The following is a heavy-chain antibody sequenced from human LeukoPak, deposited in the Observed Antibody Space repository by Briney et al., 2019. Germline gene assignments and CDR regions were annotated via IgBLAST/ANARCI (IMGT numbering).Heavy chain of an antibody. V-gene: IGHV1-69*13. Sequence: SVKVSCKASGGTFSSYAISWVRQAPGQGLEWMGGIIPIFGTANYAQKFQGRVTITADESTSTAYMELSSLRSEDTAVYYCARGPYCSSTSCIFFTSLFDPWGQGTLVTVSS. D-gene: IGHD2-2*01. CDR1: GGTFSSYA. J-gene: IGHJ5*02. CDR2: IIPIFGTA. CDR3: ARGPYCSSTSCIFFTSLFDP.